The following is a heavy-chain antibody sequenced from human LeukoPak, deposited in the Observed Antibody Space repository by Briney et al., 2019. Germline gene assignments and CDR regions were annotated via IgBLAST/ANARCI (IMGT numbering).Heavy chain of an antibody. J-gene: IGHJ5*02. CDR3: ARGSA. Sequence: SETLSLTCTVSGDSISSSTFYWGWIRQPPGKGLEWIGSIYNSGSTYYNPPLKSRLTISVDTSKNQFSLRLSSVTAADTAVYYCARGSAWGQGTLVTVSS. CDR2: IYNSGST. V-gene: IGHV4-39*07. D-gene: IGHD6-6*01. CDR1: GDSISSSTFY.